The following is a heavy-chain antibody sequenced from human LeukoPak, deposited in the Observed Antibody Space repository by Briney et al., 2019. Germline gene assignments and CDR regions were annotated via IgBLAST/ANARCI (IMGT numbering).Heavy chain of an antibody. Sequence: PSETLSLTCTVSGGSITSDNYYWSWIRQPAGKGLEWIGRIYASGNTNYNPSLKSRITISVDTSKSQFSLKLSSVTAADTAVYYCARDFDFWSGYPNYYYMDVWGKGTTVTVSS. CDR1: GGSITSDNYY. CDR2: IYASGNT. D-gene: IGHD3-3*01. V-gene: IGHV4-61*02. J-gene: IGHJ6*03. CDR3: ARDFDFWSGYPNYYYMDV.